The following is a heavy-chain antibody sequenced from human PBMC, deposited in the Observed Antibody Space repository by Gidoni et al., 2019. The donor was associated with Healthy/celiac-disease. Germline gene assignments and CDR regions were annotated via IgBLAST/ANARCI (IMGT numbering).Heavy chain of an antibody. J-gene: IGHJ4*02. CDR3: ARLGPGFDY. CDR1: GGSISSYY. Sequence: QLQLQESGPGLVKPSETLSLTCTVSGGSISSYYWSWIRQPPGKGLEWIGYIYYSGSTNYNPSLKSRVTISVDTSKNQFSLKLSSVTAADTAVYYCARLGPGFDYWGQGTLVTVSS. V-gene: IGHV4-59*01. D-gene: IGHD7-27*01. CDR2: IYYSGST.